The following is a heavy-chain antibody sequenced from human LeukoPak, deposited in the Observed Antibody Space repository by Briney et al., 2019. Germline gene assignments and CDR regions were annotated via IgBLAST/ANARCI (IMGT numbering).Heavy chain of an antibody. CDR2: IKQEVSEK. V-gene: IGHV3-7*01. CDR1: GFTFSSDW. Sequence: GGSLRLSCAAAGFTFSSDWMNWVRQAPGEGREWVASIKQEVSEKYYVDSMKGRFTVSRDNSKNSLYLPMNSLRAEDTPVYYCARDKSYTRSADYWGHGTLVTVS. CDR3: ARDKSYTRSADY. J-gene: IGHJ4*01. D-gene: IGHD2-2*02.